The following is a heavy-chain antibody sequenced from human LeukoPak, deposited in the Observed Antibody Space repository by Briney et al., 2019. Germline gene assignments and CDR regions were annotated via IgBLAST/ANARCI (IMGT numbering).Heavy chain of an antibody. J-gene: IGHJ4*02. V-gene: IGHV4-34*01. D-gene: IGHD3-22*01. CDR2: INHRGST. Sequence: PSETLSLTCAVYGGSFSGYYWSWIRQPPGKGLEWIGEINHRGSTNYNPSLKSRVTISVDTSKNQFSLKLSSVTAADTAVYYCARLEYYYDSSGYGYWGQGTLVTVSS. CDR1: GGSFSGYY. CDR3: ARLEYYYDSSGYGY.